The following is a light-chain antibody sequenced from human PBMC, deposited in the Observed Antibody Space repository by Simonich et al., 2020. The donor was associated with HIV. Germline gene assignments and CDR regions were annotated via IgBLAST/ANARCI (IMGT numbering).Light chain of an antibody. Sequence: SYELTQPPSVSVSPGQTARITCSGDALPKEYAYWYQQKSGQAPVLVIYEDIKLPSGIPWRFSGSSSGTMATLTISGAQVEDEADYYCYSTDSSGNHRVFGGGTKLTVL. CDR2: EDI. CDR1: ALPKEY. V-gene: IGLV3-10*01. J-gene: IGLJ3*02. CDR3: YSTDSSGNHRV.